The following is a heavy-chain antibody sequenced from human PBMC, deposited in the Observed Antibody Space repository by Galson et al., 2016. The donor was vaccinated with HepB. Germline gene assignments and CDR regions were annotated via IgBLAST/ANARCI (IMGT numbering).Heavy chain of an antibody. CDR2: ILYDGNSE. CDR3: AGESGSSDSGDAFDI. D-gene: IGHD2-15*01. CDR1: GFTFTTYT. Sequence: SLRLSCAASGFTFTTYTMHWVRQAPGKGLEWVAGILYDGNSEYYADSVKGRFTIFRGTSENTLYLQMNSLGPDDTAVYYCAGESGSSDSGDAFDIWGQGTMVTVSS. J-gene: IGHJ3*02. V-gene: IGHV3-30-3*01.